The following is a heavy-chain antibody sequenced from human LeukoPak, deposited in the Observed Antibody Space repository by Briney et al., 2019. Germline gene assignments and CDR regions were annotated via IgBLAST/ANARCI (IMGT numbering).Heavy chain of an antibody. V-gene: IGHV4-39*01. Sequence: PSETLSLTCTVSGGSISSSSYYWGWIRQPPGKGLEWIGSIYYSGSTYYNPSLKSRVTISVDTSKNQFSLKLSSVTAADTAVYYCARLGPGIYQLLYDHWGQGTLVTVSS. D-gene: IGHD2-2*02. CDR3: ARLGPGIYQLLYDH. J-gene: IGHJ4*02. CDR1: GGSISSSSYY. CDR2: IYYSGST.